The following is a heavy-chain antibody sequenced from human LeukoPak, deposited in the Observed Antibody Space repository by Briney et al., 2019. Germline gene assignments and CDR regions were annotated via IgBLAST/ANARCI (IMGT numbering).Heavy chain of an antibody. CDR3: ARYSGWYLVPDY. D-gene: IGHD6-19*01. Sequence: SETLSLTCAVYGGSFSGYYWSWTRQPPGKGLEWIGEINHSGSTNYNPSLKSRVTISVDMSKNQFSLKLSSVTAADTAVYYCARYSGWYLVPDYWGQGTLVTVSS. J-gene: IGHJ4*02. V-gene: IGHV4-34*01. CDR1: GGSFSGYY. CDR2: INHSGST.